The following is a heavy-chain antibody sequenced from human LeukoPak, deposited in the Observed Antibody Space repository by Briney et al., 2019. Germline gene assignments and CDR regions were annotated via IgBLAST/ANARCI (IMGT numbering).Heavy chain of an antibody. CDR2: ISSSSSYI. CDR3: TRASAGLSYLDL. J-gene: IGHJ2*01. CDR1: GFTFSSYS. Sequence: GGSLRLSCAASGFTFSSYSMNWVRQAPGKGLEWVSSISSSSSYIYYADSVKGRFTISRDNAKNTLYLQMNSLRAEDTAIYYCTRASAGLSYLDLWGRGTLVTVSS. V-gene: IGHV3-21*06. D-gene: IGHD3/OR15-3a*01.